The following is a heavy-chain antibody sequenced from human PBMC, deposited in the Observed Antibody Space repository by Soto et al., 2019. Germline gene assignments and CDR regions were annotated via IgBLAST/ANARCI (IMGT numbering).Heavy chain of an antibody. CDR1: GGSISDFY. Sequence: LSLTCNVSGGSISDFYWSWIRQSPGKRLEWIGYLYYTGSTNYNPALKSRVTISLDTSKNQFSLKVRSVTAADTAVYYCARGGGYGFRGCPAPPNDVRGQGTTVTVSS. CDR2: LYYTGST. V-gene: IGHV4-59*01. D-gene: IGHD3-3*01. CDR3: ARGGGYGFRGCPAPPNDV. J-gene: IGHJ6*02.